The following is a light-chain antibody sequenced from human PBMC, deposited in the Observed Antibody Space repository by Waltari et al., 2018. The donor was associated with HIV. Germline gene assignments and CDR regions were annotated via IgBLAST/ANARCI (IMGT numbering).Light chain of an antibody. V-gene: IGKV3-11*02. CDR2: GAS. J-gene: IGKJ5*01. CDR1: QSVSTY. CDR3: HQRSNWPIT. Sequence: EIVLTQSPATLSLSPGERATLSCRASQSVSTYLAWYQQKPGQAPRLLIYGASSRATGIPARFSGSGSGRDFTLTISSLEPGDFGVYYCHQRSNWPITFGQGTRLEIK.